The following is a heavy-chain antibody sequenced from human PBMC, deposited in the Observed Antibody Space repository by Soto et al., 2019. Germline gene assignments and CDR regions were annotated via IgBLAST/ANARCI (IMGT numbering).Heavy chain of an antibody. CDR2: ISAYNGNT. Sequence: QVQLVQSGAEVKKPGASVKVSCKASGYTFTSYGISWVRQAPGQGLEWMGWISAYNGNTNYAQKLQGRVTMTTDTXTXTVXMERRSLRSDDTAVYYCAGSMVRGVIMGLYYGMDVWGQGTTVTVSS. D-gene: IGHD3-10*01. J-gene: IGHJ6*02. V-gene: IGHV1-18*01. CDR1: GYTFTSYG. CDR3: AGSMVRGVIMGLYYGMDV.